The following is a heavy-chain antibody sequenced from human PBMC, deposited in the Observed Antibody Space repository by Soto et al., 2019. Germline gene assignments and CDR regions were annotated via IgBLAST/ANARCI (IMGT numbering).Heavy chain of an antibody. V-gene: IGHV4-61*01. CDR3: ARLRLYCSSTSCHGGWFDP. Sequence: QVQLQESGPGLVKPSETLSLTCTVSGGSVSSGSYYWSWIRQPPRKGLEWIGYIYYSGSTNYNPSLKSRVTISVDTSKNQFSLKLSSVTAADTAVYYCARLRLYCSSTSCHGGWFDPWGQGTLVTVSS. J-gene: IGHJ5*02. CDR2: IYYSGST. D-gene: IGHD2-2*01. CDR1: GGSVSSGSYY.